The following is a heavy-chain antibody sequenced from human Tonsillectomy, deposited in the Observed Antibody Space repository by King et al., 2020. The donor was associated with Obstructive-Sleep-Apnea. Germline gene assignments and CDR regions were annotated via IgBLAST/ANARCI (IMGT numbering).Heavy chain of an antibody. Sequence: VQLVESGGGLVQPGGSLKLSCAASGVTFSGSAMHWVRQASGQGLEWVGRIRSKANSYSTAYAASVKGRFTISRDDSKNTAYLQMNSLKTEDTAVYYCTSRYDSSGYWNYGMDVWGQGTTVTVSS. CDR3: TSRYDSSGYWNYGMDV. J-gene: IGHJ6*02. V-gene: IGHV3-73*01. CDR2: IRSKANSYST. D-gene: IGHD3-22*01. CDR1: GVTFSGSA.